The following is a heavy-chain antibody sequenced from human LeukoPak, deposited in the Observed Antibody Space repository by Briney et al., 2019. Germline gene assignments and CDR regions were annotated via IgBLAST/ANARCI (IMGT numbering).Heavy chain of an antibody. CDR1: GYTFTSYY. V-gene: IGHV1-46*01. J-gene: IGHJ4*02. CDR3: ARGDPSGAPFDY. Sequence: GASVKVSCKASGYTFTSYYMNWVRQAPGQGLEWMGIINPSGGSTSYAQKFQGRVTMTRNTSISTAYMELSSLRSEDTAVYYCARGDPSGAPFDYWGQGTLVTVSS. CDR2: INPSGGST. D-gene: IGHD2-15*01.